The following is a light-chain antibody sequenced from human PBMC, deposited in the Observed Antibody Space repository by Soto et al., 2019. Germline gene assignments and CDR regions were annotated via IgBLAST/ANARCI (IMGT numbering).Light chain of an antibody. CDR2: DVT. V-gene: IGLV2-11*01. Sequence: QSVLTQPRSVPGSPGQSVTISCTGTNSDVGNYDYVSWYQRHPGKAPKLLIYDVTKRPSGVPDRFSGSKSGNTASLTISGLQPEDEADYYCCSYAGSYTHWVFGGGTKVTVL. CDR1: NSDVGNYDY. J-gene: IGLJ3*02. CDR3: CSYAGSYTHWV.